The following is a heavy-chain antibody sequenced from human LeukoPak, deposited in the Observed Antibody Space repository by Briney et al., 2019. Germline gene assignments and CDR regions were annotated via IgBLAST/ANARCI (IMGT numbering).Heavy chain of an antibody. V-gene: IGHV3-48*01. Sequence: GGSLRLSCAASEFTFSSYSMNWVRQAPGKGLEWVSYITNSGNSKSYADSVKGRFTISRDNAKNSLYLQMNSLRAEDTAVYYCAREEGYDLFDYWGQGTLVTVSS. CDR1: EFTFSSYS. D-gene: IGHD5-12*01. CDR3: AREEGYDLFDY. CDR2: ITNSGNSK. J-gene: IGHJ4*02.